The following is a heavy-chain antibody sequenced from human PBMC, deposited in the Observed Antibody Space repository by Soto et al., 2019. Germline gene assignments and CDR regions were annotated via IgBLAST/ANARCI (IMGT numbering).Heavy chain of an antibody. D-gene: IGHD6-19*01. CDR2: IFQSGST. CDR3: ARGRGRYSSGWSWFDP. J-gene: IGHJ5*02. V-gene: IGHV4-4*02. Sequence: SETLSLTCGVSGGTIRSPDWWTWVRQPPGKGLEWIGEIFQSGSTNYTPSLESRVTISVDKSKNQLSLTLTSVTAADTAVYFGARGRGRYSSGWSWFDPWGQGIFVTVS. CDR1: GGTIRSPDW.